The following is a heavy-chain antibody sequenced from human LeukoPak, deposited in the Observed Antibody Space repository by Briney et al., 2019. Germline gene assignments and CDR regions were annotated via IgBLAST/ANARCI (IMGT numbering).Heavy chain of an antibody. Sequence: PSETLSLTCTVSGYSISSGYYWGWIRQPPGKGLEWIGSIYHSGSTYYNPSLKSRVTISVDTSKNQFSLKLSSVTAADTAVYYCVRIVVVYYFDYWGQGTLVTVSS. CDR2: IYHSGST. D-gene: IGHD3-22*01. CDR1: GYSISSGYY. V-gene: IGHV4-38-2*02. J-gene: IGHJ4*02. CDR3: VRIVVVYYFDY.